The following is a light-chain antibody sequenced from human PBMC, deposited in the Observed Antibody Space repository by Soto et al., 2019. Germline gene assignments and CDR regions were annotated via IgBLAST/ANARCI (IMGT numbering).Light chain of an antibody. CDR3: CSYPGRSTAYV. J-gene: IGLJ1*01. CDR1: SSDVGAYNY. CDR2: DVT. V-gene: IGLV2-11*01. Sequence: QSVLTQPRSVSGSPGQSVTISCTGTSSDVGAYNYVSWYQQHPGKVPKLMIYDVTKRPSGVPDRFSGSKSGNTASLTISGLQAEDEADYHCCSYPGRSTAYVFGTGTKVTVL.